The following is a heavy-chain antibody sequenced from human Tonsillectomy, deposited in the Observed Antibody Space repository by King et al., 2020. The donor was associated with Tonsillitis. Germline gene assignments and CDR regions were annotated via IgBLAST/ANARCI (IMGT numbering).Heavy chain of an antibody. V-gene: IGHV3-48*01. D-gene: IGHD3-16*01. CDR1: GFTLRNYA. J-gene: IGHJ3*01. Sequence: VQLQESGGGLVQPGESLRVSCVASGFTLRNYAMEWVRQAPGKGLEWISYLSRFRSDRISYTDSVKGRFTISRDDARNALYLQMNSLRADDTAVYYCARKSLGSDGLDVWGQGTMVTVSS. CDR2: LSRFRSDRI. CDR3: ARKSLGSDGLDV.